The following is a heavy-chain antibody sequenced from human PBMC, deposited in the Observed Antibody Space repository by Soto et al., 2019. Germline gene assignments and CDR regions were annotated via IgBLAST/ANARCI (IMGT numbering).Heavy chain of an antibody. CDR1: GYSISSGYY. D-gene: IGHD3-22*01. CDR3: ARGGTMIVVHN. CDR2: IYHSGST. V-gene: IGHV4-38-2*01. J-gene: IGHJ4*01. Sequence: PSETLSLTCAVSGYSISSGYYWSWIRQPPGKGLEWIGSIYHSGSTYYNPSLKSRVTISVDTSKNQFYLKLSSVTAADTAVYYCARGGTMIVVHNWGHGTLVTVCS.